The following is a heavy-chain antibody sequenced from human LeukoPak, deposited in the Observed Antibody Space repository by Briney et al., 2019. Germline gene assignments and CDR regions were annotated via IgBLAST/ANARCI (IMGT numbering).Heavy chain of an antibody. J-gene: IGHJ6*02. CDR3: ARELGGAGSYFFPYYAMDV. V-gene: IGHV1-18*01. CDR1: GYTFTSYG. CDR2: ISGYNGNT. Sequence: ASVKVSCKASGYTFTSYGISWVRQAPGQGLEWMGWISGYNGNTKYAENFQGRVTMTTDTSTSTAYMELRSLRSDDTAVYYCARELGGAGSYFFPYYAMDVWGQGTTVTVSS. D-gene: IGHD3-10*01.